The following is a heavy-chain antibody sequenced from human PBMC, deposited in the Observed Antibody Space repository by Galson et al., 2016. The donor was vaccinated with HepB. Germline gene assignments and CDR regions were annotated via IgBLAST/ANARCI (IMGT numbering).Heavy chain of an antibody. Sequence: SVKVSCKASGGSFSSYVTSWVRQAPGQRLEWIGGIIPIFGTANYAQKLQGRVTITADEFTNTAYMELSSLRSEDTAVYYCSYYDAGDYYFVDYWGQGTLITVSS. CDR3: SYYDAGDYYFVDY. D-gene: IGHD3-22*01. J-gene: IGHJ4*02. V-gene: IGHV1-69*13. CDR1: GGSFSSYV. CDR2: IIPIFGTA.